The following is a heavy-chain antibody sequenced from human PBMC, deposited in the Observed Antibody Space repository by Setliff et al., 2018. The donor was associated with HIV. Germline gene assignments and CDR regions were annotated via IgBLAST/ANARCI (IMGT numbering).Heavy chain of an antibody. J-gene: IGHJ4*02. V-gene: IGHV4-4*07. CDR3: VGDETTVTFDY. D-gene: IGHD4-17*01. Sequence: SETLSLTCSVSGGSISSYYWSWIRQPAGKGLEWIGRIYARGGTNYNPSLESRVTMSVDTSMNQFSLKLTSVTVADTAVYYCVGDETTVTFDYWGQGTLVTVSS. CDR1: GGSISSYY. CDR2: IYARGGT.